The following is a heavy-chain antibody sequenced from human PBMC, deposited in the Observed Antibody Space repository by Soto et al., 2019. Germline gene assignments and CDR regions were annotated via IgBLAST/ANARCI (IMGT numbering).Heavy chain of an antibody. CDR2: IYWDDDK. D-gene: IGHD6-19*01. V-gene: IGHV2-5*02. CDR1: GFSLSTSGVC. Sequence: QITLKESGPTLVKPTQTLTLTCTFSGFSLSTSGVCVGWIRQPPGKALEWLALIYWDDDKRYSPSLKSRLTINKDTSKNQVVLTMTNMDPVDTATYYCAHGHSSGLKYTHDYYYYGMDVWGQGTTVTVSS. CDR3: AHGHSSGLKYTHDYYYYGMDV. J-gene: IGHJ6*02.